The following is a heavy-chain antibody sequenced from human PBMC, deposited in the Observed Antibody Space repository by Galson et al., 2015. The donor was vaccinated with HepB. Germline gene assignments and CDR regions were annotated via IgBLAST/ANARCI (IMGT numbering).Heavy chain of an antibody. J-gene: IGHJ4*02. D-gene: IGHD6-6*01. CDR3: ARAAARLTSPGDY. V-gene: IGHV1-3*01. CDR2: INAGNGNT. CDR1: GYTFTSYA. Sequence: SVKVSCKASGYTFTSYAMHWVRQAPGQRLEWMGWINAGNGNTKYSQKFQGRVTITRDTSASTAYMELSSLRSEDTAVYYCARAAARLTSPGDYWGQGTLVTVSS.